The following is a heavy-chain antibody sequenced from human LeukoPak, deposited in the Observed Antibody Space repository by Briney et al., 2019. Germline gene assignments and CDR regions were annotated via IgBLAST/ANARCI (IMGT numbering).Heavy chain of an antibody. V-gene: IGHV3-53*01. CDR2: LDTGGAT. J-gene: IGHJ6*04. D-gene: IGHD1-26*01. CDR1: GFTVRSHF. CDR3: AREAGRGMDV. Sequence: GGSLRLSCAVSGFTVRSHFMAWVRQAPGKGLEWVSALDTGGATHYADSVKGRFTISRDNAKNSLYLQMNSLRAEDTAVYYCAREAGRGMDVWGKGTTVTVSS.